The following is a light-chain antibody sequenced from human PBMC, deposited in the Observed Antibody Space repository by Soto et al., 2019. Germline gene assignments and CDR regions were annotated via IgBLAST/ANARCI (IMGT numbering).Light chain of an antibody. V-gene: IGLV2-23*02. CDR3: CSYAGSSTWV. CDR1: RSDVGGYNH. J-gene: IGLJ3*02. Sequence: QSALTQPASVSGSPGQSITISCTGTRSDVGGYNHVSWYQQHPGKAPKLMIYDVNKRPSGVSNHFSGSNSGNTASLTISGLQVEDEADYYCCSYAGSSTWVFGGGTKLTVL. CDR2: DVN.